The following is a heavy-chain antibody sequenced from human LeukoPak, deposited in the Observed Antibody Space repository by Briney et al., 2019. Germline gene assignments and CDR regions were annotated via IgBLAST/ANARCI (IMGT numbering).Heavy chain of an antibody. Sequence: PGGSLRLPCAASGFTFSNAWMSWVRQAPGKGLEWVGRIKSKTDGGTTDYAAPVKGRFTISRDDSKNTLYLQMNSLKTEDTAVYYCTTGCSSTSCYGTLDYWGQGTLVTVSS. J-gene: IGHJ4*02. V-gene: IGHV3-15*01. CDR3: TTGCSSTSCYGTLDY. CDR1: GFTFSNAW. CDR2: IKSKTDGGTT. D-gene: IGHD2-2*01.